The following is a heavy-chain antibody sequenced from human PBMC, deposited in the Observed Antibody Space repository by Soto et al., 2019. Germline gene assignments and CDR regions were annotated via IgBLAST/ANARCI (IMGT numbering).Heavy chain of an antibody. Sequence: GESLKISCKGSGYSFTSYWISWVRQMPGKGLEWMGRIDPSDSYTNYSPSFQGHVTISADKSISTAYLQWSSLKASDTDMYYCARPEGQYFNPFFDYWGQGTLVTVSS. J-gene: IGHJ4*02. V-gene: IGHV5-10-1*01. D-gene: IGHD3-9*01. CDR1: GYSFTSYW. CDR3: ARPEGQYFNPFFDY. CDR2: IDPSDSYT.